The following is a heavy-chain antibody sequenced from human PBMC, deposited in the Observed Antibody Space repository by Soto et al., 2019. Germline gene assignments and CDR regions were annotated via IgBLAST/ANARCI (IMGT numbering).Heavy chain of an antibody. J-gene: IGHJ4*02. Sequence: SETLSLTSAVSGGSISSSNWWSCVRQPPGKGLEWIGEIYHSGSTNYNPSLKSRVTISVDKSKNQFSLKLSSVTAADTAVYYCAIQPDRRSLDYWGQGTLVTVSS. V-gene: IGHV4-4*02. CDR1: GGSISSSNW. CDR2: IYHSGST. D-gene: IGHD2-15*01. CDR3: AIQPDRRSLDY.